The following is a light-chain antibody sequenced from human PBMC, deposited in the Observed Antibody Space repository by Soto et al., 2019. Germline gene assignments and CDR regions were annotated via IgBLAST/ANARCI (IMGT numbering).Light chain of an antibody. Sequence: DIQMTQSPSSLSVSVGDRITITCQASQDITNYLNWYQQKAGKAPKLLIYEASNLETGVPSRFSGSGSGTDFTFTISSLQPEDIATYYCQQYDNLPPITCGQGTRLEIK. CDR2: EAS. CDR1: QDITNY. CDR3: QQYDNLPPIT. V-gene: IGKV1-33*01. J-gene: IGKJ5*01.